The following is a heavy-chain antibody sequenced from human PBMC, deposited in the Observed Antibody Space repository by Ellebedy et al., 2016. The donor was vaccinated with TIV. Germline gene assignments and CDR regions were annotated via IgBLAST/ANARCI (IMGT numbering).Heavy chain of an antibody. J-gene: IGHJ4*02. V-gene: IGHV3-53*01. CDR1: GFTVSNNC. CDR2: IYSGGNT. CDR3: ARDPPSIAAAGTGG. D-gene: IGHD6-13*01. Sequence: GESLKISXAASGFTVSNNCLNWVHQAPGKGLEWVSVIYSGGNTFYADSVKGRFTISRDNSKNTLYLQMNSLRVEDTAVYYCARDPPSIAAAGTGGWGQGTLVTVSS.